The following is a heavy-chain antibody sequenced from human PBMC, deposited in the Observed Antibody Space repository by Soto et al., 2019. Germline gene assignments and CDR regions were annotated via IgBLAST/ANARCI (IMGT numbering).Heavy chain of an antibody. CDR3: AKDPIVLVPPRLFDY. CDR1: GFTFSSYA. Sequence: EVQLLESGGGLVQPGGSLRLSCAASGFTFSSYAMSWVRQAPGKGLEWVSAISGSGGSTNYADSVKGRFTISRDNSKNTLYLQMNSPRAEDTAVYYCAKDPIVLVPPRLFDYWGQGTLVTVSS. D-gene: IGHD3-22*01. J-gene: IGHJ4*02. CDR2: ISGSGGST. V-gene: IGHV3-23*01.